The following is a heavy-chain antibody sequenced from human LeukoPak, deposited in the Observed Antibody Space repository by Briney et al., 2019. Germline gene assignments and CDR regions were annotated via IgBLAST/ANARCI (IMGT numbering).Heavy chain of an antibody. Sequence: ASVKVSCKASGYTFTDYYMHWVRQAPAQGLGWMGWIIPNGGGTIYAQKFQGRVTMTRDTSISTDSMEQRRLRSDDTDVYYCARKYHYDSSGYYWAFGYWGQGTLVTVSS. CDR2: IIPNGGGT. D-gene: IGHD3-22*01. CDR1: GYTFTDYY. J-gene: IGHJ4*02. V-gene: IGHV1-2*02. CDR3: ARKYHYDSSGYYWAFGY.